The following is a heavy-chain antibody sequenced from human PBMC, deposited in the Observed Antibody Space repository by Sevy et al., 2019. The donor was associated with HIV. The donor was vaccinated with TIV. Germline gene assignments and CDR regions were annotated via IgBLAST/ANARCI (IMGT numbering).Heavy chain of an antibody. V-gene: IGHV3-23*01. Sequence: GGSLRLSCAASGFTFSSYAMSWVRQAPGKGLEWVSAISGSGGSTYYADSVKGRFTISRDNSKNTLYLQMNSLRAEDTAVYYCAKAPSPYYYDSSGYYPLHYFDYWGQGTLVTVSP. CDR3: AKAPSPYYYDSSGYYPLHYFDY. CDR2: ISGSGGST. J-gene: IGHJ4*02. D-gene: IGHD3-22*01. CDR1: GFTFSSYA.